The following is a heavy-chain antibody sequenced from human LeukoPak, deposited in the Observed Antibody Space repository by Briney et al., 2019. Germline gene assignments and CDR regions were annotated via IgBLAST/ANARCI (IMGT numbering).Heavy chain of an antibody. Sequence: PSETLSLTCTVSGGSISSSSYYWGWIRQPPGKGLEWIGSIYYSGSTYYNPSLKSRVTISVDTSKNQFSLKLSSVTAADTAVYYCARLYCSSTSCYSGGYFDYWGQGTLVTVSS. D-gene: IGHD2-2*01. V-gene: IGHV4-39*01. CDR1: GGSISSSSYY. J-gene: IGHJ4*02. CDR3: ARLYCSSTSCYSGGYFDY. CDR2: IYYSGST.